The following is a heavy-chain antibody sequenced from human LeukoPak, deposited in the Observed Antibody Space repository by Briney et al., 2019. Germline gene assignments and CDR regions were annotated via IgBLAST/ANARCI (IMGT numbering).Heavy chain of an antibody. D-gene: IGHD3-10*01. CDR3: ARDGRGAVAFDM. Sequence: AGGSLRLSCAASGFTFSNYGVNWVRQAPGKGLEWVSSISSTGNYIYYADSVKGRFTISRDNAKNSLYLQMNSLRAEDTAIYYCARDGRGAVAFDMWGRGTMVTVSS. V-gene: IGHV3-21*01. CDR1: GFTFSNYG. CDR2: ISSTGNYI. J-gene: IGHJ3*02.